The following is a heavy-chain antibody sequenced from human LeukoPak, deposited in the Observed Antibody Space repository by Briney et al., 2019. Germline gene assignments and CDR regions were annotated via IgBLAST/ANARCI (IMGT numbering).Heavy chain of an antibody. J-gene: IGHJ4*02. Sequence: GGSLRLSCEASGFRFGIYGLHWVRQAPCEGLEWVAGISYDGNSKYYVESVKGRFTISRDNTESTLYLQMKSLRVGDTALYYCARDPTASGPSYSENEDYFDYWGQGTLVTVSS. CDR1: GFRFGIYG. V-gene: IGHV3-30*01. CDR3: ARDPTASGPSYSENEDYFDY. D-gene: IGHD1-1*01. CDR2: ISYDGNSK.